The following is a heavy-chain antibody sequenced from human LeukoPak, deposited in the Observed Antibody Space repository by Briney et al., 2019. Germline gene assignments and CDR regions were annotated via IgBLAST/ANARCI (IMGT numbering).Heavy chain of an antibody. D-gene: IGHD4-17*01. Sequence: PGRSLRLSCAASGFTFSSYAMHWVRQAPGKGLEWVAVISYGGSNKYYADSVKGRFTISRDNSKNTLYLQMNSLRAEDTAVYYCARFTVTLNDYWGQGTLVTVSS. CDR2: ISYGGSNK. CDR3: ARFTVTLNDY. CDR1: GFTFSSYA. V-gene: IGHV3-30*04. J-gene: IGHJ4*02.